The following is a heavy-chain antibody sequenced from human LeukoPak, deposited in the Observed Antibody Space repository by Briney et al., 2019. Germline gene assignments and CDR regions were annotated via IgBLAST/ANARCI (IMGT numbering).Heavy chain of an antibody. CDR2: TYYRSTWYN. CDR1: GDSVSSNSVT. Sequence: SQTLSLTCAISGDSVSSNSVTWNWIRQSQSRGLEWLGRTYYRSTWYNDYAVSVRGRITANPDTSKNQFSLHLNSVTPEDTAVYYCARRLTQYDCFDPWGQGILVTVSS. CDR3: ARRLTQYDCFDP. J-gene: IGHJ5*02. V-gene: IGHV6-1*01. D-gene: IGHD2-2*01.